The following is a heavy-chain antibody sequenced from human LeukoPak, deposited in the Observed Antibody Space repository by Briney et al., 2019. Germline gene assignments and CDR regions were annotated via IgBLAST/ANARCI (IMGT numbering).Heavy chain of an antibody. J-gene: IGHJ4*02. V-gene: IGHV3-13*04. Sequence: GGSLRLSCAASGFTFSSYDMHWVRQGTGKGLEWVSVIGTAGDTYYPDSVKGRFTISRENAKNSLYLQMNSLRAGDTAVYYCARGRLGYYGSGIAYWGQGTLVTVSS. CDR3: ARGRLGYYGSGIAY. CDR1: GFTFSSYD. D-gene: IGHD3-10*01. CDR2: IGTAGDT.